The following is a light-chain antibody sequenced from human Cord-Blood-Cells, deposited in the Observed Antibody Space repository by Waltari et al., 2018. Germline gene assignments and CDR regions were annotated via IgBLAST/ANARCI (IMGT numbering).Light chain of an antibody. CDR3: QQYGSSPWT. CDR2: GAS. J-gene: IGKJ1*01. Sequence: EIVLTQSPGTLSLSPGERATLSCRASQSVSSSYLAWYQQKPGPAPRLLIYGASSVATGIPDRFSGSGSGTDFTLTISRLEPEDFAVYYCQQYGSSPWTFGQGTKVEIK. CDR1: QSVSSSY. V-gene: IGKV3-20*01.